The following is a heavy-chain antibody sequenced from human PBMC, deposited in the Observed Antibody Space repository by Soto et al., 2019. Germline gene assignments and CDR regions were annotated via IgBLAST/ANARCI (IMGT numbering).Heavy chain of an antibody. CDR3: AKAPITMVRGVIDY. D-gene: IGHD3-10*01. V-gene: IGHV3-23*01. CDR2: ISGSGGST. CDR1: GFTFSNYA. Sequence: EVQLLESGGGLVQPGGSLRLSCAASGFTFSNYAMSWVRQAPGKGLEWVSGISGSGGSTYYADSVKGRFTIPRDNSKNTLYLQMNSLRAEDTAVYYCAKAPITMVRGVIDYWGQGTLVTVSS. J-gene: IGHJ4*02.